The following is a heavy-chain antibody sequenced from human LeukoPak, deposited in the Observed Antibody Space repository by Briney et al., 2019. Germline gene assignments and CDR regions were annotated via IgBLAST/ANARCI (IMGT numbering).Heavy chain of an antibody. V-gene: IGHV1-18*01. J-gene: IGHJ4*02. CDR1: GYTFTSYG. Sequence: VSVKVSCKASGYTFTSYGISWVRQAPGQGLEWMGWISAYNGNTNYAQKLQGRVTMTTDTSTSTAYMELRSLRSDDTAVYYCARDFHYYDSSGYDYWGQGTLVTVSS. D-gene: IGHD3-22*01. CDR2: ISAYNGNT. CDR3: ARDFHYYDSSGYDY.